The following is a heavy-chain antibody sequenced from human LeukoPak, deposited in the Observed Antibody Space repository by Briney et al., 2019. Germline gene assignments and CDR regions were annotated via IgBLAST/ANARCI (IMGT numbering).Heavy chain of an antibody. CDR3: ATAPHTYYFDY. J-gene: IGHJ4*02. V-gene: IGHV4-59*01. Sequence: PSETLSLTCTVSGGSISSYYWSWIRQPPGKGLEWIGYIYYSGSTNYNPSLKSRVTISVDTSKNQISLKLSSVTAVDTAVYYCATAPHTYYFDYWGQGTLVTVSS. CDR2: IYYSGST. CDR1: GGSISSYY.